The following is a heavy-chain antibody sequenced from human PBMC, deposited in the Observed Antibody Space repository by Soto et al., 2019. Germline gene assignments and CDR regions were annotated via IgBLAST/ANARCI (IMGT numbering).Heavy chain of an antibody. Sequence: GGSLRLSCAASGFTFSSYGMHWVRQAPGEGLEWVAVISYDGSNKYYADSVKGRFTISRDNSKNTLYLQMNSLRAEDTAVYYCAKERYYDSSGHPFDYWGQGTLVTVSS. CDR2: ISYDGSNK. CDR1: GFTFSSYG. D-gene: IGHD3-22*01. J-gene: IGHJ4*02. V-gene: IGHV3-30*18. CDR3: AKERYYDSSGHPFDY.